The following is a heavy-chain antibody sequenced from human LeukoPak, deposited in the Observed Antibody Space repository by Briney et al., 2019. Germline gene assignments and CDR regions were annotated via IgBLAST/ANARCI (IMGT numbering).Heavy chain of an antibody. Sequence: ASVKVSCKASGYTFSSYGISWVRQAPGQGLEWMGWISAYNGNTNYAQILQGRVTMTTDTSTSTAYMEVGSLRSDDTAMYYCARDVGDIVTIPAAISVPWGQGTLVTVSS. CDR2: ISAYNGNT. J-gene: IGHJ5*02. CDR3: ARDVGDIVTIPAAISVP. CDR1: GYTFSSYG. D-gene: IGHD2-2*01. V-gene: IGHV1-18*01.